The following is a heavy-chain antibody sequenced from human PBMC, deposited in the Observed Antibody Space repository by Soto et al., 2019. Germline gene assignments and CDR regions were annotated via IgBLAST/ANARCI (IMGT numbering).Heavy chain of an antibody. V-gene: IGHV1-8*01. D-gene: IGHD3-9*01. Sequence: QVQLVQSGAEVKKPGASVKVSCKASGYTFTSYDINWVRQATGQGLEWMGWMNPNSGNTGYAQKFQGRVTMTRNTYISTAYMELSTLRSEATAVYYCARGRNTIFGGWFDPWGQGTLVTVSS. CDR1: GYTFTSYD. J-gene: IGHJ5*02. CDR3: ARGRNTIFGGWFDP. CDR2: MNPNSGNT.